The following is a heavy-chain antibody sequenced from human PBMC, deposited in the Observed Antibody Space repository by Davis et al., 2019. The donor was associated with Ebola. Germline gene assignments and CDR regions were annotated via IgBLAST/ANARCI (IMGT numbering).Heavy chain of an antibody. Sequence: AASVKVSCKASGYTFTNYYMHWVRQAPGQGLEWMGVINPSGDTTNYAQKSQGRVAVTRDTSTGTAYMELSSLKSEDTAVYYCARGGERVYCIQTNCFSGWFESWGPGTLVTVSS. CDR1: GYTFTNYY. CDR3: ARGGERVYCIQTNCFSGWFES. V-gene: IGHV1-46*01. CDR2: INPSGDTT. D-gene: IGHD2-21*02. J-gene: IGHJ5*01.